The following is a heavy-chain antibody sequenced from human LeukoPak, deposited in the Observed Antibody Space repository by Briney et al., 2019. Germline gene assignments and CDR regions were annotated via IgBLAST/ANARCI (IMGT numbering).Heavy chain of an antibody. J-gene: IGHJ4*02. V-gene: IGHV3-30*01. CDR3: ARDGEDIVVVPVSYFDY. D-gene: IGHD2-2*01. CDR1: GFTFSSYA. Sequence: GGSLRLSCAASGFTFSSYAMHWVRQAPGKGLEWVAVISYDGSNKYYADSVKGRFTISRDNSKNTLYLQMNSLRAEDTAVCYCARDGEDIVVVPVSYFDYWGQGTLVTVSS. CDR2: ISYDGSNK.